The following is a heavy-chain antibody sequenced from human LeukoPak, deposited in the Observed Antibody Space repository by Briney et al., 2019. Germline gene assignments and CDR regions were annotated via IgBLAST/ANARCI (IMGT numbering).Heavy chain of an antibody. J-gene: IGHJ4*02. CDR1: GFTFRTYG. V-gene: IGHV3-30*03. CDR2: ISYDGSNK. CDR3: ARDGRYTEFDY. Sequence: GRSLRLSCAASGFTFRTYGMHWVRQAPGKGLEWVAVISYDGSNKYYADSVKGRFTISRDNSKNTLYLQMNSLRAEDTAVYYCARDGRYTEFDYWGQGTLVTVSS. D-gene: IGHD5-18*01.